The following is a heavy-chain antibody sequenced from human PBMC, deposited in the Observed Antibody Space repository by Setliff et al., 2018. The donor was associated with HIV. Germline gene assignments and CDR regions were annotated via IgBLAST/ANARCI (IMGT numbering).Heavy chain of an antibody. D-gene: IGHD4-17*01. Sequence: SETLSLTCSVSRGSVGSGSYYWSWIRQSPGKGLEWLGYIYYSGSTTYNPSLRSRVTISLDTSKNQFSLNLRSVTAADTAVYYCARDPPGYGDSKDYWGQGKLVTVSS. CDR1: RGSVGSGSYY. J-gene: IGHJ4*02. CDR3: ARDPPGYGDSKDY. V-gene: IGHV4-61*01. CDR2: IYYSGST.